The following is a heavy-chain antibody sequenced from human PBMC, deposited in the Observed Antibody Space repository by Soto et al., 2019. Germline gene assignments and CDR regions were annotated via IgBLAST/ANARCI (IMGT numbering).Heavy chain of an antibody. Sequence: AASVKVSRKASGCTFSSYAIIWLRQAPGQGLEWMGGIIPIFGKANYAQKFQGRVTITADESTSTAYMELRRLRSDDTAVYYCARVPPDVWFDPWGQGTLVTVSS. V-gene: IGHV1-69*13. J-gene: IGHJ5*02. CDR2: IIPIFGKA. CDR1: GCTFSSYA. CDR3: ARVPPDVWFDP.